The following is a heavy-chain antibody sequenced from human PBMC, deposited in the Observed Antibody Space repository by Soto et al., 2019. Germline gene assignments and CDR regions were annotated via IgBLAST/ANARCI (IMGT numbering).Heavy chain of an antibody. CDR3: AREADYYDSSGPDY. CDR2: ISYDGSNK. V-gene: IGHV3-30-3*01. J-gene: IGHJ4*02. CDR1: GFTFSSYA. D-gene: IGHD3-22*01. Sequence: GGSLRLSCAASGFTFSSYAMHWVRQAPGKGLEWVAVISYDGSNKYYADSVKGRFTISRDNSKNTLYLQMNSLRAEDTAVYYCAREADYYDSSGPDYWGQGTLVTVSS.